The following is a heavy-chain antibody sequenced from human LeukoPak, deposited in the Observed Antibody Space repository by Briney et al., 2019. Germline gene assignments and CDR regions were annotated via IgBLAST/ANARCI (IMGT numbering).Heavy chain of an antibody. CDR3: AKRGVVIRVILVGFHKEAYYFDS. CDR2: ISARGSRT. Sequence: GGSLRLSCAVSGITLSNYGMSWVRQAPGKGLEGFAGISARGSRTNYADSVKGRFTISTDHPKNTLYLQMNSLRAEDTAVYFCAKRGVVIRVILVGFHKEAYYFDSWGQGALVTVSS. V-gene: IGHV3-23*01. J-gene: IGHJ4*02. CDR1: GITLSNYG. D-gene: IGHD3-22*01.